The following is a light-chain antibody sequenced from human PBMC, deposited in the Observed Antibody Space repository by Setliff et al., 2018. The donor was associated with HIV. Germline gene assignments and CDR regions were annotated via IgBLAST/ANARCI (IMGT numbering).Light chain of an antibody. J-gene: IGLJ1*01. V-gene: IGLV1-40*01. CDR3: QSYDSSLSGYV. CDR2: SFT. CDR1: SSNIGAGFD. Sequence: QSVLTQPPSVSGAPGQRVTISCTGSSSNIGAGFDVHWYQQFPGTAPKLLIYSFTNRPSGVPDRFSGSKSGTSASLAIAGLQAEDGADYYCQSYDSSLSGYVFGTGTKVTVL.